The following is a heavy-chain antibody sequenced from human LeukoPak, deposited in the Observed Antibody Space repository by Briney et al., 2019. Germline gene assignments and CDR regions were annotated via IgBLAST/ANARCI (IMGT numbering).Heavy chain of an antibody. V-gene: IGHV1-24*01. CDR1: GYTLTELS. J-gene: IGHJ4*02. D-gene: IGHD3-22*01. CDR3: ATSSGHPPYFDY. Sequence: GASVKVSCKVSGYTLTELSMHWVRQAPGKGLEWMGGFDPEDGETIYAQKFQGRVTMTEDTSTDTAYMELSSLRSEDTAVYYCATSSGHPPYFDYWGQGTLVTVSS. CDR2: FDPEDGET.